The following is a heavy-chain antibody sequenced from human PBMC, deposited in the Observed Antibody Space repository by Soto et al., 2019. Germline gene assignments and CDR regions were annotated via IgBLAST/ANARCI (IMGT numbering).Heavy chain of an antibody. Sequence: EVQLVESGGGLVQPGGSLRLSCAASGFSFGTSEMNWVRQAPGKGLEWISYISISGGSVDYADSVKGRFTISRDNAKSSLYLQMSRLRVGDTGVYYCAEGLTGSMGGWGRGTLVTVSS. D-gene: IGHD1-20*01. V-gene: IGHV3-48*03. CDR1: GFSFGTSE. J-gene: IGHJ4*02. CDR3: AEGLTGSMGG. CDR2: ISISGGSV.